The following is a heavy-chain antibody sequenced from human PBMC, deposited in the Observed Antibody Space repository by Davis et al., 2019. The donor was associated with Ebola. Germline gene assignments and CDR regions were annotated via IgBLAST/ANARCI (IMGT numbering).Heavy chain of an antibody. V-gene: IGHV4-59*01. CDR2: IYYSGST. J-gene: IGHJ3*02. CDR1: GGSISSYY. D-gene: IGHD2-2*01. CDR3: ARSYCSSTSCIDAFDI. Sequence: PSETLSLTCTVSGGSISSYYWSWIRQPPGKGLEWIGYIYYSGSTNYNPSLKSRVTISVDTSKNQFSLKLSSVTAADTAVYYCARSYCSSTSCIDAFDIWGQGTMVTVSS.